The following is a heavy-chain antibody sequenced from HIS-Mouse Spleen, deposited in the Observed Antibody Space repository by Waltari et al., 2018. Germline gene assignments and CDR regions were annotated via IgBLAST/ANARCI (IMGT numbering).Heavy chain of an antibody. D-gene: IGHD6-13*01. V-gene: IGHV4-39*07. CDR3: AREIPYSSSWYDWYFDL. CDR2: IYYSGST. Sequence: QLQLQESGPGLVKPSETLSLPCTVSGGSISSRRYSWGWIRQPPGKGLEWIGSIYYSGSTYYNPSLKSRVTISVDTSKNQFSLKLSSVTAADTAVYYCAREIPYSSSWYDWYFDLWGRGTLVTVSS. CDR1: GGSISSRRYS. J-gene: IGHJ2*01.